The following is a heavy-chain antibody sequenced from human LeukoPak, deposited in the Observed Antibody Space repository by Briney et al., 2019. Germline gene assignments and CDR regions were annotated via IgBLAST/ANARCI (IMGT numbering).Heavy chain of an antibody. V-gene: IGHV4-61*02. CDR3: ASDSPITTTMDY. CDR2: IYTSGRT. CDR1: GVSISSGSYY. Sequence: SGTLSLSCTVSGVSISSGSYYWSWIRQPAGKGLEWIGRIYTSGRTNYSPSLKSRATISVDTSKNQFSLKLNSVTAADTAVYYCASDSPITTTMDYWGQGTLVTVSS. D-gene: IGHD4-11*01. J-gene: IGHJ4*02.